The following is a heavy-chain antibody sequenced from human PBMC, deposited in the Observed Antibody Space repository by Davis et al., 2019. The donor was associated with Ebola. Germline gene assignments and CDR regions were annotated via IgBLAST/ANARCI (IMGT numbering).Heavy chain of an antibody. CDR3: ARGNYGDYIVLYYYNMDV. Sequence: MPSETLSLTCTVSGDSINNYSWSWIRQPPGQCLEWTGNIHYLGYTNYNPSLKSRVTMSVDTSKNQFSLKLSSVTAADTAVYYCARGNYGDYIVLYYYNMDVWGQGTTVTVSS. D-gene: IGHD4-17*01. J-gene: IGHJ6*02. V-gene: IGHV4-59*01. CDR1: GDSINNYS. CDR2: IHYLGYT.